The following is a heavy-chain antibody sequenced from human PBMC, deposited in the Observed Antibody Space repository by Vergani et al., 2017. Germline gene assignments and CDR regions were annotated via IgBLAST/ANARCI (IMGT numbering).Heavy chain of an antibody. D-gene: IGHD3-10*01. CDR2: INPSGGST. CDR3: ARDRYYLGSGSYPYFYYYSLDV. CDR1: GYTFTSYY. Sequence: QVLLVQSGAEVKKPGASVKVSCKASGYTFTSYYMHWVRQAPGQGLEWMGIINPSGGSTSYAQKFQGRVTMTRDTSTSTVYMELSSLRSEDTGVYYCARDRYYLGSGSYPYFYYYSLDVWGQGTAVTVSS. V-gene: IGHV1-46*01. J-gene: IGHJ6*02.